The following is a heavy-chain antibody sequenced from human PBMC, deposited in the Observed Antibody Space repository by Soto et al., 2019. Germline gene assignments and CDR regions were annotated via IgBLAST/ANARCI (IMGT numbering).Heavy chain of an antibody. J-gene: IGHJ4*02. D-gene: IGHD3-22*01. CDR1: GGSLSGYY. CDR3: AICVWNGDFYDSSRTVYFDY. Sequence: SETVSLTCAVFGGSLSGYYWTWIRQPPGKGLEWIGEITHSGRTNYNLTLKRRVTISVDTSKNQFSLKLSSVTAADTAVYYSAICVWNGDFYDSSRTVYFDYWGQGTLVTVSS. CDR2: ITHSGRT. V-gene: IGHV4-34*01.